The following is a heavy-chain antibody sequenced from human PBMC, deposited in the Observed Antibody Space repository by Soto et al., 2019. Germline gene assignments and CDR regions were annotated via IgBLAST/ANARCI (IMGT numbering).Heavy chain of an antibody. CDR3: ARDLGYDSSGYYRSYYYYGMDV. D-gene: IGHD3-22*01. Sequence: GASVKVSCKASVYTYTSYGRSWVQQAPGQGLEWMGWISAYNGNTNYAQKLQGRVTMTTDTSTSTAYMELRSLRSDDTAVYYCARDLGYDSSGYYRSYYYYGMDVWGQGTTVTVSS. CDR1: VYTYTSYG. CDR2: ISAYNGNT. J-gene: IGHJ6*02. V-gene: IGHV1-18*01.